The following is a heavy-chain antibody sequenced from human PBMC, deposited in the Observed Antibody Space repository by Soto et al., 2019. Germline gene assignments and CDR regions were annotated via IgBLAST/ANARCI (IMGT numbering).Heavy chain of an antibody. Sequence: ASVKVSCKASGYTFTSYGISWVRQAPGQGLEWVGWIIAGNSNTKYSQKFKGRVTITRDTSASTAYMELSSLRSEDTAVYYCARDPSYYGMDVWGQGTTVTVSS. CDR1: GYTFTSYG. CDR3: ARDPSYYGMDV. CDR2: IIAGNSNT. V-gene: IGHV1-18*01. J-gene: IGHJ6*02.